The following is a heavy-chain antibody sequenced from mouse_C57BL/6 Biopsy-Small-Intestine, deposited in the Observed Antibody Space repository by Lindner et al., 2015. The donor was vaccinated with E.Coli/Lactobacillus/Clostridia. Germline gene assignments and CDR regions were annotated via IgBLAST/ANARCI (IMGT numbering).Heavy chain of an antibody. J-gene: IGHJ2*01. CDR3: ARWVYFDY. V-gene: IGHV1-82*01. Sequence: VQLQESGPELVKPGVSVKISCKASGYTFTDYYINWVKQRPGQGLEWIGWIYPGDGDTYYNGKFKAKATLTADKSSNTAYMQLSSLTSEDSAVYFCARWVYFDYWGQGTTLTVSS. CDR2: IYPGDGDT. CDR1: GYTFTDYY.